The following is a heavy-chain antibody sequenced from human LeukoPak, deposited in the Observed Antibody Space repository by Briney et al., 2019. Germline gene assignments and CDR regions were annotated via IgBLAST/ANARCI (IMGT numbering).Heavy chain of an antibody. Sequence: ASVKVSCKASGYTFNKYGISWVRQAPGQGLEWMGWIRCYNGDTRYAQKFQGRVTMTKDTSTSTVHMELRSLRSDDTAVYYCARDPSNTSGYYVYHDYWGQGALVTVSS. CDR2: IRCYNGDT. V-gene: IGHV1-18*01. CDR3: ARDPSNTSGYYVYHDY. CDR1: GYTFNKYG. D-gene: IGHD6-19*01. J-gene: IGHJ4*02.